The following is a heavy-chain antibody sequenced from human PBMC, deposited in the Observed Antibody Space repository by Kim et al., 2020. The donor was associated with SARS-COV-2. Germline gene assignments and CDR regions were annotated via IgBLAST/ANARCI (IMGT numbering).Heavy chain of an antibody. Sequence: GGSLRLSCAASGFTLSGYWMHWVRQAPGKGLVWVSRINSDGLTTHYAHSVKGRFTISRDNAKNTVYLQMNRLRGEDTAVYYCARVSTTTLFDYWGHRTLVTVSS. CDR1: GFTLSGYW. J-gene: IGHJ4*01. D-gene: IGHD1-26*01. CDR3: ARVSTTTLFDY. V-gene: IGHV3-74*01. CDR2: INSDGLTT.